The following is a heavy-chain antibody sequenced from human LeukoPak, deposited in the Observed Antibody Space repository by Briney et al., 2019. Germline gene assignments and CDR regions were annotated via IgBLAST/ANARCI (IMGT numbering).Heavy chain of an antibody. D-gene: IGHD3-22*01. CDR1: GGSISSGSYY. V-gene: IGHV4-61*02. CDR3: ARDATYYYDSSGYYSELFFFDY. CDR2: IYTSGST. J-gene: IGHJ4*02. Sequence: SQTLSLTCTVSGGSISSGSYYWSWIRQPAGKGLEWIGRIYTSGSTNYNPSLKSRITISVDTSKNQFYLKLSSVTAADTAVYYCARDATYYYDSSGYYSELFFFDYWGQGTLVTVSS.